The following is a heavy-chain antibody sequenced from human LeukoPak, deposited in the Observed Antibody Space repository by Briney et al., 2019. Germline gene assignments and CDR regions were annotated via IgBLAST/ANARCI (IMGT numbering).Heavy chain of an antibody. D-gene: IGHD6-13*01. CDR1: GFTFSSYG. Sequence: GGSLRLSCAASGFTFSSYGMHWVRQAPGKGLEGVAVISYDGSNKYYADSVKGRFTISRDNSKNTLYLQMNSLRAEDTAVYYCAKDTAGYSSSWADYWGQGTLVTVSS. J-gene: IGHJ4*02. V-gene: IGHV3-30*18. CDR3: AKDTAGYSSSWADY. CDR2: ISYDGSNK.